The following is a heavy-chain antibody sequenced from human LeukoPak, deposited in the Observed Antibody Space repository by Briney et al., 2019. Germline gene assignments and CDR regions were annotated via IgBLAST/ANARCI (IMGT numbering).Heavy chain of an antibody. CDR3: AKDRPLNWGYYFDY. CDR1: GFTFSSYA. D-gene: IGHD7-27*01. J-gene: IGHJ4*02. CDR2: ISASGGST. V-gene: IGHV3-23*01. Sequence: GGSLRLSCPASGFTFSSYAMSWVRQAPGKGLEWVSAISASGGSTYYVDSVKGRFTISRDTSKNTLYLQMSSLRAEDTAIYYCAKDRPLNWGYYFDYWGQGTLVTVSS.